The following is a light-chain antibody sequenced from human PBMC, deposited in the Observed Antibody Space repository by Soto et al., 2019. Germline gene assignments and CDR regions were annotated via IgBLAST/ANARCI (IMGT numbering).Light chain of an antibody. Sequence: EIVMTQSPATLSVSTGERATLSCRASQSVSSNLAWYQQKPGQAPRLLIYGASTRATGIPARFRGSGSGTEFTLTISSLQSEDFAVYYCQHYNNWPPWTFGQGTKVDIK. CDR2: GAS. J-gene: IGKJ1*01. V-gene: IGKV3-15*01. CDR3: QHYNNWPPWT. CDR1: QSVSSN.